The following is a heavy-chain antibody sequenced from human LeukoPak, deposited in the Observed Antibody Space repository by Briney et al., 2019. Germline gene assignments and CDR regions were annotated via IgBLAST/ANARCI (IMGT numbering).Heavy chain of an antibody. CDR1: GGSFSGYY. Sequence: SETLSLTCAVYGGSFSGYYWSWIRQPPGKGLEWIGEINHSGSTNYNPSLKSRVTISVDTSKNQFSLKLSSVTAADTAVYYCARGLSVGSSWYPHWGQGTLVTVSS. V-gene: IGHV4-34*01. CDR3: ARGLSVGSSWYPH. J-gene: IGHJ4*02. D-gene: IGHD6-13*01. CDR2: INHSGST.